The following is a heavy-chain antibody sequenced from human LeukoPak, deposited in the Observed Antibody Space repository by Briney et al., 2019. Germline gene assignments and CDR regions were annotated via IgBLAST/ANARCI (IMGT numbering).Heavy chain of an antibody. D-gene: IGHD3-3*01. V-gene: IGHV1-18*01. J-gene: IGHJ4*02. CDR1: GGTFSSYA. CDR2: ISAYNGNT. CDR3: ARGSVRFLEWFLDY. Sequence: ASVKVSCKASGGTFSSYAISRVRQAPGQGLEWMGWISAYNGNTNYAQKLQGRVTITTDTSTSTAYMELRSLRSDDTAVYYCARGSVRFLEWFLDYWGQGTLVTVSS.